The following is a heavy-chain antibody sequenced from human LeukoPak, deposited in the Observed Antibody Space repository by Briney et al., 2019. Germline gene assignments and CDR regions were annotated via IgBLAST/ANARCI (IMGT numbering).Heavy chain of an antibody. J-gene: IGHJ4*02. CDR2: VIPVLGTT. CDR1: GTTFSRSA. Sequence: SVKVSCKASGTTFSRSAISWVRQAPGQGLEWMGGVIPVLGTTNYAQKFQGRVSITTDESTSTAYMEVSSLRSVDTAVYYCARDDGSATLGFDSWGQGTLVTVSS. CDR3: ARDDGSATLGFDS. D-gene: IGHD1-26*01. V-gene: IGHV1-69*05.